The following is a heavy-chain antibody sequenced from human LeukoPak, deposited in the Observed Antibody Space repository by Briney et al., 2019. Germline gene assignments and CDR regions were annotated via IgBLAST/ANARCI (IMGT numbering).Heavy chain of an antibody. CDR2: IIPIFGTA. Sequence: SVKVSCKASGGTFSSYAISWLRQAPGQGLEWMGGIIPIFGTANYAQKFQGRVTITTDESTSTAYMELSSLRSEDTAVYYCARVKDYYDSSGYWSFDIWGQGTMVTVSS. J-gene: IGHJ3*02. CDR1: GGTFSSYA. V-gene: IGHV1-69*05. CDR3: ARVKDYYDSSGYWSFDI. D-gene: IGHD3-22*01.